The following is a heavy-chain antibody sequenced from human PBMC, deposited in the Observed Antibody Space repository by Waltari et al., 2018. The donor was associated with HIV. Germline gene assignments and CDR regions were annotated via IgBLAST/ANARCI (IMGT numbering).Heavy chain of an antibody. Sequence: EVQLLESGGDLVQPGGSLRLSCAASGFPFSDHAMSWVRQAPGKGLEWVSAIISRGAFTYSAQSVKGRFIISRDNSKNTLFLQMNSLRVEDTAIYYCTDGGDYWGQGTLVTVSS. J-gene: IGHJ4*02. D-gene: IGHD3-3*01. CDR2: IISRGAFT. CDR1: GFPFSDHA. V-gene: IGHV3-23*01. CDR3: TDGGDY.